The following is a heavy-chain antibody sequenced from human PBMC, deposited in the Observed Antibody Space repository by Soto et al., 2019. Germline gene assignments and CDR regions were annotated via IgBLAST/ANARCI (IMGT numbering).Heavy chain of an antibody. D-gene: IGHD2-15*01. J-gene: IGHJ6*03. CDR2: IIPILGIA. V-gene: IGHV1-69*02. CDR3: ARVPRRYCSGGSCYGNYYYYYMDV. Sequence: ASVKVSCKASGGTFSSYTISWVRQAPGQGLEWMGRIIPILGIANYAQKFQGRVTITADKSTSTAYMELSNLRSEDTAVYYCARVPRRYCSGGSCYGNYYYYYMDVWGKGTTVTVSS. CDR1: GGTFSSYT.